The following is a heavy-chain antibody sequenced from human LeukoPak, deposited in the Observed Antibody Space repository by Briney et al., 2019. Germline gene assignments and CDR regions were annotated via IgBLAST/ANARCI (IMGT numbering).Heavy chain of an antibody. CDR3: ARGTAVAWDAFDI. CDR2: ISWNSGSI. V-gene: IGHV3-9*03. D-gene: IGHD6-19*01. J-gene: IGHJ3*02. Sequence: PGGSLRLSCAASGFTFDDYAMHWVRQAPGKGLGWGSGISWNSGSIGYADSVKGRFTISRDNAKNSLYLKMNSLRAEDMALYYCARGTAVAWDAFDIWGQGTMVTVSS. CDR1: GFTFDDYA.